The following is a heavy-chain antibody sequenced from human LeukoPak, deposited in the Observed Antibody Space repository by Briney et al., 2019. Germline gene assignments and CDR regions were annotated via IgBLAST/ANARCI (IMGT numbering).Heavy chain of an antibody. CDR1: GGSINSYY. Sequence: SETLSLTCTVSGGSINSYYWSWIRQPPGKGLECIGYIHYTGSTNYNPSLKSRVTISVDTSKNQFSLKLSSVTAADTAVYYCARSTLWFGELSDYWGQGTLVTVSS. CDR3: ARSTLWFGELSDY. J-gene: IGHJ4*02. V-gene: IGHV4-59*08. CDR2: IHYTGST. D-gene: IGHD3-10*01.